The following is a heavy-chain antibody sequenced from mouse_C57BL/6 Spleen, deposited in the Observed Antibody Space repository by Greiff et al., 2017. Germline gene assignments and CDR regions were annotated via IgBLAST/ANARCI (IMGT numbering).Heavy chain of an antibody. CDR2: IYPRDGST. V-gene: IGHV1-78*01. Sequence: QVQLQQSDAELVKPGASVKISCKVSGYTFTDHTIHWMKQRPEQGLEWIGYIYPRDGSTKYNEKFKGKATLTADTSSSTAYMQLNSLTSEDSAVYFCARTGYDYLYYYAMDYWGQGTSVTVSS. CDR1: GYTFTDHT. CDR3: ARTGYDYLYYYAMDY. J-gene: IGHJ4*01. D-gene: IGHD2-4*01.